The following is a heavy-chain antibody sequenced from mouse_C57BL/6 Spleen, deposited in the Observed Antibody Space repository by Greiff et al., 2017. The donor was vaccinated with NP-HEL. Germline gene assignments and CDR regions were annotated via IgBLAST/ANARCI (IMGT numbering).Heavy chain of an antibody. D-gene: IGHD1-1*01. J-gene: IGHJ4*01. CDR3: ARYYLYYAMDY. Sequence: VKLQQPGAELVKPGASVKLSCKASGYTFTSYWMQWVKQRPGQGLEWIGEIDPSDSYTNYNQKFKGKATLTVDTSSSTAYMQLSSLTSEDSAVYYCARYYLYYAMDYWGQGTSVTVSS. V-gene: IGHV1-50*01. CDR2: IDPSDSYT. CDR1: GYTFTSYW.